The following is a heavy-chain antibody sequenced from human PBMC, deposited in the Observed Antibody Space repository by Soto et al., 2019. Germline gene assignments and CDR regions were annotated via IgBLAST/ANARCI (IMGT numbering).Heavy chain of an antibody. V-gene: IGHV1-58*02. CDR1: GFTFTSSA. CDR3: AAGGSYYDSSGYYHDSHFDY. J-gene: IGHJ4*02. D-gene: IGHD3-22*01. CDR2: IVVGSGNT. Sequence: QMQLVQSGPEVKKPGTSVKVSCKASGFTFTSSAMQWVRQARGQRLEWIGWIVVGSGNTNYAQKFQERVTITRDMSTSTAYMELSSLRSGYTAVYYCAAGGSYYDSSGYYHDSHFDYWGQGTLVTVSS.